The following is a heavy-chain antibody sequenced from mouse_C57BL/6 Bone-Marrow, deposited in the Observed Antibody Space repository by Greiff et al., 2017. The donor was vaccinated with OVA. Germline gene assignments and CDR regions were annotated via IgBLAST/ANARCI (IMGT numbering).Heavy chain of an antibody. V-gene: IGHV1-4*01. CDR1: GYTFTSYT. CDR2: INPSSGYT. Sequence: VQLQQSGAELARPGASVKMSCKASGYTFTSYTMHWVKQRPGQGLEWIGYINPSSGYTKYNQKFKDKATLTADKSSSTAYMQLSSLTSEDSAVYYCARDYYGSSYGYCEVWGTGTTVTVSS. D-gene: IGHD1-1*01. J-gene: IGHJ1*03. CDR3: ARDYYGSSYGYCEV.